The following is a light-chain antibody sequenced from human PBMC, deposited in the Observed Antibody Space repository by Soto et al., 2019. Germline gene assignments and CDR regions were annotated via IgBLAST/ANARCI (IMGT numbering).Light chain of an antibody. J-gene: IGKJ2*01. CDR2: GAS. CDR1: QSVSSSY. CDR3: HQYGSSPLYT. Sequence: EIVLTQSPGTLSLSPGERATLSCRASQSVSSSYLAWYQQKPGQAPRLLIYGASSRATGIPDRFSGSGSEKDFTLTISRLEPEDFAVYYCHQYGSSPLYTFGQGTKLEIK. V-gene: IGKV3-20*01.